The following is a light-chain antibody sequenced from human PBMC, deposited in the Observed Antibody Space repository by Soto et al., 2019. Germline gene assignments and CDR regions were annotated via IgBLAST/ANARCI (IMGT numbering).Light chain of an antibody. CDR3: QQFGSYSLT. J-gene: IGKJ4*01. Sequence: DIQMTQSPSILSASVGDRVTITCRASRSISTSLAWYQQKPGKAPNLLISKASNLETGVPSRFSGSGSGTEFTLTISSLQTDDFATYYCQQFGSYSLTFGGGTKVDIK. CDR1: RSISTS. CDR2: KAS. V-gene: IGKV1-5*03.